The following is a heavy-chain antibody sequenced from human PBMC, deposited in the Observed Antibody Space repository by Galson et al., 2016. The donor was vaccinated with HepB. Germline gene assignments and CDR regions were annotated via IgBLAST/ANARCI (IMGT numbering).Heavy chain of an antibody. CDR3: ARLRFSSSWYKDY. Sequence: SLRLSCAASGFIFSSYSMSWVRQAPGRGLEWVSYISSSSSTIYYADSVKGRFTISRDNAKNSLFLQLNSLRAEDTAVYYCARLRFSSSWYKDYWGQGTLVTVSS. J-gene: IGHJ4*02. V-gene: IGHV3-48*04. D-gene: IGHD6-13*01. CDR2: ISSSSSTI. CDR1: GFIFSSYS.